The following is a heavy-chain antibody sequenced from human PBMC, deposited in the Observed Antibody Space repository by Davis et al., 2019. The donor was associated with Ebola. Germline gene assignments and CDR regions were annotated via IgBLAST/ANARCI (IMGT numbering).Heavy chain of an antibody. CDR1: GGTFSSYA. J-gene: IGHJ4*02. CDR3: ARDRYSDGSGYFFEQSH. D-gene: IGHD3-22*01. V-gene: IGHV1-69*13. Sequence: SVKVSCKASGGTFSSYAISWVRQAPGQGLEWMGGIIPIFGTANYAQRFQGRVTITADESTSTAYMELTNLRSDDTAVYYCARDRYSDGSGYFFEQSHWGQGTLVTVSS. CDR2: IIPIFGTA.